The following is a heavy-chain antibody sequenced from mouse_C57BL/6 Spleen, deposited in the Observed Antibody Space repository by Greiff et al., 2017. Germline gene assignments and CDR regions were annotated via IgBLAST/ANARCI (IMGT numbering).Heavy chain of an antibody. CDR1: GYTFTSYW. J-gene: IGHJ4*01. CDR3: ARQEDGYYGGYAMDY. V-gene: IGHV1-52*01. Sequence: QVQLQQPGAELVRPGSSVKLSCKASGYTFTSYWMHWVKQRPIQGLEWIGNIDPSDSETHYNQKFKDKATLTVDKSSSTAYMQLSSLTSEDSAVYYCARQEDGYYGGYAMDYWGQGTSVTVSS. D-gene: IGHD2-3*01. CDR2: IDPSDSET.